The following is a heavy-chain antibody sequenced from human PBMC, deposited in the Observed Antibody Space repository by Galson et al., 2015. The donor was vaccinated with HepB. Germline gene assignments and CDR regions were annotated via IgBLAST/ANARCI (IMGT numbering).Heavy chain of an antibody. CDR3: ARDRDYDILTGYYTH. V-gene: IGHV1-69*13. J-gene: IGHJ4*02. D-gene: IGHD3-9*01. CDR2: IIPIFGTA. CDR1: GGTFSSYA. Sequence: SVKVSCKASGGTFSSYAISWVRQAPGQGLEWMGGIIPIFGTANYAQRFQGRVTITADESTSTAYMELSSLRSEDTAVYYCARDRDYDILTGYYTHWGQGTLVTVSS.